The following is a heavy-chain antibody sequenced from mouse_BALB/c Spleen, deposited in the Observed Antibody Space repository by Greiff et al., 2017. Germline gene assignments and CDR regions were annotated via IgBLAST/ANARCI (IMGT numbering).Heavy chain of an antibody. CDR3: ARRTTSSYTPFDY. J-gene: IGHJ2*01. CDR1: GYTFTSYW. V-gene: IGHV1-7*01. D-gene: IGHD1-1*01. Sequence: VQLQQSGAELAKPGASVKMSCKASGYTFTSYWMHWVKQRPGQGLEWIGYINPSTGYTEYNQKFKDKATLTADKSSSTAYMQLSSLTSEDSAVYYCARRTTSSYTPFDYWGQGTTLTVSS. CDR2: INPSTGYT.